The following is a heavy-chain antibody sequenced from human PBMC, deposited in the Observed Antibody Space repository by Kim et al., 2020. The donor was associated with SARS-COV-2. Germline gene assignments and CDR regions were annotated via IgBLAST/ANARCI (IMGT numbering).Heavy chain of an antibody. CDR2: ISSSSSTI. J-gene: IGHJ4*02. CDR1: GFTFSSYS. D-gene: IGHD3-22*01. Sequence: GGSLRLSCAASGFTFSSYSMNWVRQAPGKGLEWVSYISSSSSTIYYADSVKGRFTISRDNAKNSLYLQMNSLRDEDTAVYYCARIYYYDSSGPQPIFDYWGQGTLVTVSS. V-gene: IGHV3-48*02. CDR3: ARIYYYDSSGPQPIFDY.